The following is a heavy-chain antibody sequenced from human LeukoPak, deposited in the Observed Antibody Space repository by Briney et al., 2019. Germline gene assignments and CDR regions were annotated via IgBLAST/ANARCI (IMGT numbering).Heavy chain of an antibody. CDR1: GGSISSSSYY. CDR3: ARREDGDGYRNKGGEWFDP. V-gene: IGHV4-39*01. J-gene: IGHJ5*02. Sequence: SETLSLTCTVSGGSISSSSYYWGWNRQPPGKGLEWIGSIYYSGSTYYNPSLKSRVTISVDTSKNQFSLKLSSVTAADTAVYYCARREDGDGYRNKGGEWFDPWGQGTLVTVSS. D-gene: IGHD5-24*01. CDR2: IYYSGST.